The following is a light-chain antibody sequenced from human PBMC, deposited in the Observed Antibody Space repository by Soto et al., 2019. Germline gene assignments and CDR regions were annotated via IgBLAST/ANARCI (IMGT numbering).Light chain of an antibody. CDR3: QQSYSARLT. CDR2: EAS. Sequence: DVQVTQSPSSLSASVGDRVTITCRTSQSITRYLNWYQHRPGRVPELLIYEASNLQSGVPSRFSGSGSGTDFTLTISSLQPEDFATYYCQQSYSARLTFGGGTRVEI. V-gene: IGKV1-39*01. CDR1: QSITRY. J-gene: IGKJ4*01.